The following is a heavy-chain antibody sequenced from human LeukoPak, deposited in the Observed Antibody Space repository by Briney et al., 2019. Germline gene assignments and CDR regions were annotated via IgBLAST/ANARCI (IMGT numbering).Heavy chain of an antibody. CDR3: ARVSKRLYCSGGSCSIYYYYGMDV. J-gene: IGHJ6*02. CDR2: IYISGTT. Sequence: SETLSLTCSVSGDSISNYYWSWIRQPAGMGLEWIGRIYISGTTNYNPSLKSRVTISVDTSKNQFSLKLSSVTAADTAVYYCARVSKRLYCSGGSCSIYYYYGMDVWGQGTTVTVSS. CDR1: GDSISNYY. V-gene: IGHV4-4*07. D-gene: IGHD2-15*01.